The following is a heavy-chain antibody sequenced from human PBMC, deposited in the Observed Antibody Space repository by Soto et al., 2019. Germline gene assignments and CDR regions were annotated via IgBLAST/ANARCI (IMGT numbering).Heavy chain of an antibody. Sequence: QITLRESGPALVRSTQTLTLTCTFSGFSLSTSGVSVGWIRQPPGKAPEWLARIYWDNDIRYSPSLKSRLTSTKDTSRNEVVLTMTSMDPVDTATYYCARAHTGTAWFQNWFDPWGQGTLVTVSS. D-gene: IGHD6-19*01. CDR2: IYWDNDI. CDR3: ARAHTGTAWFQNWFDP. V-gene: IGHV2-5*02. CDR1: GFSLSTSGVS. J-gene: IGHJ5*02.